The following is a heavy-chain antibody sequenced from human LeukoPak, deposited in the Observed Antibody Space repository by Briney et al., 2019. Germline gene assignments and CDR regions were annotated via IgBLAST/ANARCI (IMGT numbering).Heavy chain of an antibody. CDR3: ARDQYYDFWSGYFTYTADYMDV. D-gene: IGHD3-3*01. CDR2: INHGGST. CDR1: GGSFSDYD. V-gene: IGHV4-34*01. Sequence: SETLSLTCAVYGGSFSDYDWTWIRQPPGKGLEWIGEINHGGSTNYNPSLKSRVTISVDTSKNQFSLKLSSVTAADTAVYYCARDQYYDFWSGYFTYTADYMDVWGKGTTVTVSS. J-gene: IGHJ6*03.